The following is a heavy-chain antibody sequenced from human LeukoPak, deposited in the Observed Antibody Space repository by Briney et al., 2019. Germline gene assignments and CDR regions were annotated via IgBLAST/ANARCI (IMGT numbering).Heavy chain of an antibody. D-gene: IGHD2/OR15-2a*01. CDR2: IKSKTDGGTT. CDR1: GFTFSNAW. CDR3: TTVSMPGEDY. J-gene: IGHJ4*02. Sequence: GGSLRLSCAASGFTFSNAWMSWVRQAPGKGLEWVDRIKSKTDGGTTDYAAPVKGRFTISRDDSKNTLYLQTNSLKTEDTAVYYCTTVSMPGEDYWGQGTLVTVSS. V-gene: IGHV3-15*01.